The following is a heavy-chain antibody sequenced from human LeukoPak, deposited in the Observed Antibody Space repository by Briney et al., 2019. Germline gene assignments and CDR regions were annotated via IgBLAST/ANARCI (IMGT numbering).Heavy chain of an antibody. D-gene: IGHD3-22*01. Sequence: SETLSLTCTVSGYSISSGYYWGWIRQPPGKGLEWIGSIYHSGRTFYNPSLKSRVTISVDTSKNQFSLKLSSVTAADTALYYCARGSGYYYVDFDYWGQGTLVTASS. CDR2: IYHSGRT. V-gene: IGHV4-38-2*02. CDR1: GYSISSGYY. CDR3: ARGSGYYYVDFDY. J-gene: IGHJ4*02.